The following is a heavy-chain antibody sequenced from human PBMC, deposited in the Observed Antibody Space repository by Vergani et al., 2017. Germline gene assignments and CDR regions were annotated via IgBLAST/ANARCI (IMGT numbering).Heavy chain of an antibody. CDR2: INHSGST. J-gene: IGHJ3*02. D-gene: IGHD2-2*01. V-gene: IGHV4-34*01. CDR3: APRSRGYCSSTSCKVYAFDI. CDR1: GGSFSGYY. Sequence: QVQLQQWGAGLLKPSETLSLTCAVYGGSFSGYYWSWIRQPPGKGLEWIGEINHSGSTNYNPSLKSRVTISVDTSKNQFSLKLSSVTAADTAVYYCAPRSRGYCSSTSCKVYAFDIWGQGTMVTVSS.